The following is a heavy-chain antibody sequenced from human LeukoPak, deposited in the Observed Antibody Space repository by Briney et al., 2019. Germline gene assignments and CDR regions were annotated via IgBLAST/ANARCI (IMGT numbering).Heavy chain of an antibody. Sequence: SVKVSCKASGGTFSSYAISWVRQAPGQGLEWMGGIIPIFGTANYAQKFQGRVTITADKSTSTAYMGLSSLRSEDTAVYYCARGVQAAAGTGDYWGQGTLVTVSS. CDR2: IIPIFGTA. CDR1: GGTFSSYA. CDR3: ARGVQAAAGTGDY. D-gene: IGHD6-13*01. J-gene: IGHJ4*02. V-gene: IGHV1-69*06.